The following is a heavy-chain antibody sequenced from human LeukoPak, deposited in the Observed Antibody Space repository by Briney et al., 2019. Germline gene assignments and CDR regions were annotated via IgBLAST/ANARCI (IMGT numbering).Heavy chain of an antibody. D-gene: IGHD3-22*01. V-gene: IGHV4-39*07. Sequence: PSETLSLTCTVSGGSISSSSYYWGWIRQPPGKGLEWIGRIYTSGSTNYNPSLKSRVTISIDTSKNQLSLKLSSVSAADTAVYYCARGEGPRHYYDSTGYLENWGQGTLVTVSS. J-gene: IGHJ4*02. CDR1: GGSISSSSYY. CDR3: ARGEGPRHYYDSTGYLEN. CDR2: IYTSGST.